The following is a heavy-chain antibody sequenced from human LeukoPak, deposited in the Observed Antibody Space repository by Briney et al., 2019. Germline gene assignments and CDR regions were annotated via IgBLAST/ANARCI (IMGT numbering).Heavy chain of an antibody. CDR3: ARDPLGDAFDY. CDR2: INPNSGGT. Sequence: ASVKVSCKASGYTFTSYYMHWVRQAPGQGLEWMGRINPNSGGTNYAQKFQGRVTMTRDTSISTAYMELSRLRSDDTAVYYCARDPLGDAFDYWGQGTLVTVSS. CDR1: GYTFTSYY. D-gene: IGHD3-16*01. V-gene: IGHV1-2*06. J-gene: IGHJ4*02.